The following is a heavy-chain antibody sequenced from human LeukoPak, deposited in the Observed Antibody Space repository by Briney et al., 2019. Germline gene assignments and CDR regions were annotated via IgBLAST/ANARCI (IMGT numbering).Heavy chain of an antibody. CDR3: ARDRIAAAGTDYYYYYGMDV. CDR1: GGTFSSYA. Sequence: SVKVSCKASGGTFSSYAISWVRQAPGQGLEWMGGIIPILGIANYAQKFQGRVTITADKSTSTAYMELSSLRSEDTAVYYCARDRIAAAGTDYYYYYGMDVWGQGTTVTVSS. V-gene: IGHV1-69*10. J-gene: IGHJ6*02. CDR2: IIPILGIA. D-gene: IGHD6-13*01.